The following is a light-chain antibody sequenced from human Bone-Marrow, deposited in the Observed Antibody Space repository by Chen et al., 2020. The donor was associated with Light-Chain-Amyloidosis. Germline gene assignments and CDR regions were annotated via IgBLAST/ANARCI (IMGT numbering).Light chain of an antibody. V-gene: IGLV8-61*01. Sequence: QTVVTQEQSFSVSPGGTVTLTCGLTSGSVSGSYYPSWYQQTPGQAPRTLIYSTNSRSSGVPDRFSGSILGNKAALTITGAQADDESDYYCVLYMGSGISVFGGGTKLTVL. CDR2: STN. CDR1: SGSVSGSYY. CDR3: VLYMGSGISV. J-gene: IGLJ3*02.